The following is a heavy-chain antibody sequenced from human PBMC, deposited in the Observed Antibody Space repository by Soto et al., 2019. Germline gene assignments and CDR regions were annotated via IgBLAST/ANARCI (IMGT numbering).Heavy chain of an antibody. CDR3: ARDDERESNCALAY. CDR1: GFNFSTYF. D-gene: IGHD1-1*01. Sequence: QVQLVQSGGGVVQPGRSLRLSCAASGFNFSTYFMHWVRQAPGKGLEWVAMIVPNGRNKEYADSVKGRFTISRDNSNNRVYLQMDSLRPEDTAEYYCARDDERESNCALAYWGQGALVTVSS. V-gene: IGHV3-30*13. J-gene: IGHJ4*02. CDR2: IVPNGRNK.